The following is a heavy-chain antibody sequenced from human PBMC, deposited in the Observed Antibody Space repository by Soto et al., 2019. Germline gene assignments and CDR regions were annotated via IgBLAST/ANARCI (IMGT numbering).Heavy chain of an antibody. J-gene: IGHJ4*02. CDR3: ARGIGLAYYYDSSGYYNLDY. CDR2: IYYSGST. Sequence: QVQLQESGPGLVKPSETLSLTCTVSGGSISSYYWSWIRQPPGKGLEWIGYIYYSGSTNYNPSLKSRVTISVDTSKNQFSLKLSSVTAADTAVYYCARGIGLAYYYDSSGYYNLDYWGQGTLVTVSS. V-gene: IGHV4-59*01. CDR1: GGSISSYY. D-gene: IGHD3-22*01.